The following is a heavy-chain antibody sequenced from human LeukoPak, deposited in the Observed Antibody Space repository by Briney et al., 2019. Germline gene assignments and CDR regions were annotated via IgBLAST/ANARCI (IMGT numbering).Heavy chain of an antibody. V-gene: IGHV1-69*06. Sequence: SVKVSCKASGGTFSSYAISWVRQAPGQGLEWMGGIIPIFGTANYAQKFQGRVTITADKSTSTAYMELSSLRSEDTAVYYCARVGKKYSSGWYDADYWGQGTLVTVSS. D-gene: IGHD6-19*01. CDR1: GGTFSSYA. CDR2: IIPIFGTA. J-gene: IGHJ4*02. CDR3: ARVGKKYSSGWYDADY.